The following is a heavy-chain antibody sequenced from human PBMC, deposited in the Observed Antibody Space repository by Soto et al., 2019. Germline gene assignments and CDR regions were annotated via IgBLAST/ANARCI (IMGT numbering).Heavy chain of an antibody. CDR2: IYYSGSVYSGSA. V-gene: IGHV4-30-4*01. CDR1: GDSITSAAYY. CDR3: VRYADAFDI. J-gene: IGHJ3*02. Sequence: QVQLQESGPGLVKPSQTLSLTCTVSGDSITSAAYYWSWIRQPPGKGLEWIGYIYYSGSVYSGSADYNPSLKSRVAISVDTSKNHFSLNLSSVAAADTAVYYCVRYADAFDIWGQGTMVTVSS.